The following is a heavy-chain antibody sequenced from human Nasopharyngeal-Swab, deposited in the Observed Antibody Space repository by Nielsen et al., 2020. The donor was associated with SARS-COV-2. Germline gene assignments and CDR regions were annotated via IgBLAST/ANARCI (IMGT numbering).Heavy chain of an antibody. V-gene: IGHV3-11*01. Sequence: GESLKISCVASGFGFSDYYMSWIRQAPGKGLEWLSYISSSGGVIYYADSVRGRFTISRDNAKNSLHLQMNSLRADDTAVYYCARWGYSGSGIYWGQGTLVTVSS. CDR3: ARWGYSGSGIY. J-gene: IGHJ4*02. CDR2: ISSSGGVI. CDR1: GFGFSDYY. D-gene: IGHD3-10*01.